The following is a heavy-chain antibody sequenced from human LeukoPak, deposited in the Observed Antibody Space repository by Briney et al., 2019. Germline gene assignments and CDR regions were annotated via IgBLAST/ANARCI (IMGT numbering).Heavy chain of an antibody. CDR3: ARGRGHGFGLDTLSGVYWFDP. CDR2: INPSGGST. J-gene: IGHJ5*02. D-gene: IGHD7-27*01. V-gene: IGHV1-46*01. Sequence: GASVRVSCKASGYTFTSYYMHWVRQAPGQGLEWMGIINPSGGSTSYAQKFQGRVTMTRDMSTSTVYMELSGLRSEDTAVYYCARGRGHGFGLDTLSGVYWFDPWGQGTLVTVSS. CDR1: GYTFTSYY.